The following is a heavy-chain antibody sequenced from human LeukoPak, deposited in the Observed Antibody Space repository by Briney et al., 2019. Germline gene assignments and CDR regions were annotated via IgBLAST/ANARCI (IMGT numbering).Heavy chain of an antibody. Sequence: PGGSLRLSCAASGFTFSTYATHWVRQAPGKGLEWVAVISYDGSNKYYADSVKGRFTISRDNTKNTLYLQTNSLRAEDTAVYYCARDPWAGLLDKGNYMDVWGKGTTVTVSS. CDR1: GFTFSTYA. J-gene: IGHJ6*03. CDR2: ISYDGSNK. D-gene: IGHD2-15*01. CDR3: ARDPWAGLLDKGNYMDV. V-gene: IGHV3-30-3*01.